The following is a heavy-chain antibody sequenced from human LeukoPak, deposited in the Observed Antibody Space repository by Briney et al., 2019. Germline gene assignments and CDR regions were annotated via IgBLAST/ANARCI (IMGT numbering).Heavy chain of an antibody. V-gene: IGHV3-48*01. Sequence: GGSLRLSCAASGFTFSSYTMNWVRQAPGKGLEWVSYISSSGSTTYYADSVKGRFTISRDNAKNSLYLQMNSLRVEDTAVYYCVRHYDKYCYYMDVWGKGTTVTVSS. CDR3: VRHYDKYCYYMDV. CDR2: ISSSGSTT. D-gene: IGHD3-9*01. J-gene: IGHJ6*03. CDR1: GFTFSSYT.